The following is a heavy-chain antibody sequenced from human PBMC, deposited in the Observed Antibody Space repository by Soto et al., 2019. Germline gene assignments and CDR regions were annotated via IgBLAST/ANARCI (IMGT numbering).Heavy chain of an antibody. Sequence: GGSLRLSCLASRFTFSSYAMHWVRQAPGKGLEYVSSISSNGDSTYYADSVKGRFTISRDNSKNTMYLQMSSLRAEDTAVYYCVKYYYDSSGYYGLNAFDIWGQGTMVTVS. J-gene: IGHJ3*02. CDR3: VKYYYDSSGYYGLNAFDI. D-gene: IGHD3-22*01. CDR1: RFTFSSYA. V-gene: IGHV3-64D*06. CDR2: ISSNGDST.